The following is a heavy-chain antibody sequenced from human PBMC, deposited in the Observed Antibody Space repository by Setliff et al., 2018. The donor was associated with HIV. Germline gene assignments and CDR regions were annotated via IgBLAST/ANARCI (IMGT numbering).Heavy chain of an antibody. Sequence: PGGSLRLSCVASGFTFSNFPMNWVRQAPGKGLEWLSKISNTGATINYADSVKGRFTISRDNAKNSLYLQMNSLRADDTAVYYCARGAGNWNYFDYWGQGTLVTVSS. CDR1: GFTFSNFP. CDR2: ISNTGATI. J-gene: IGHJ4*02. V-gene: IGHV3-48*01. D-gene: IGHD1-20*01. CDR3: ARGAGNWNYFDY.